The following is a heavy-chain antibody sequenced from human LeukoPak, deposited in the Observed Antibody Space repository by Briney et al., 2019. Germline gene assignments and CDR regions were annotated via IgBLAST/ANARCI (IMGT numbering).Heavy chain of an antibody. CDR1: GFTFRSYG. J-gene: IGHJ4*02. CDR3: AKVGDGYNNFDY. Sequence: GGSLRLSCAASGFTFRSYGMHWVRQAPGKGLEWVAVISYDASNKYYADSVKGRFTISRDNSKNTVYLQMNSLRAEDTAVYYCAKVGDGYNNFDYWGQGTLVTVSS. V-gene: IGHV3-30*18. D-gene: IGHD5-24*01. CDR2: ISYDASNK.